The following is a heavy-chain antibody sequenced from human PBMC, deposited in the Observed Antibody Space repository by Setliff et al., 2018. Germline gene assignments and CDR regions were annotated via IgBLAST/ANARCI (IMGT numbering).Heavy chain of an antibody. Sequence: ASVKVSCKASGGTFSSYAISWVRQAPGQGLEWMGWISCYNGDRRYAQSLQGRVTVTTDTSTNTVYMELRSLRSDDTAVYYCARDLDYQYYYDSSGRDAFDIWGQGTMVTVSS. CDR1: GGTFSSYA. V-gene: IGHV1-18*01. CDR2: ISCYNGDR. D-gene: IGHD3-22*01. J-gene: IGHJ3*02. CDR3: ARDLDYQYYYDSSGRDAFDI.